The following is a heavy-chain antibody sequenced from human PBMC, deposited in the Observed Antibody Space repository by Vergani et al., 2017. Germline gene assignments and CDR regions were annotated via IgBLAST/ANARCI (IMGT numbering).Heavy chain of an antibody. CDR3: AREQWLPIDYFDY. CDR2: STPISNTP. J-gene: IGHJ4*02. D-gene: IGHD6-19*01. CDR1: GETFHNIA. Sequence: QVQLEQSGAEVKRPGSSLNISCKASGETFHNIAIAWVRQAPGQGLEWMAGSTPISNTPTYSQKFQGRVRITADESTSTAYLELNSLRDDDTAVYYCAREQWLPIDYFDYWGQGILVTVSS. V-gene: IGHV1-69*01.